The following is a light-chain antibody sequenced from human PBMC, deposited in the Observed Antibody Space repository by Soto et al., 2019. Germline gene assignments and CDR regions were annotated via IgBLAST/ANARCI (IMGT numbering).Light chain of an antibody. Sequence: DIQMTQSPSSLSASVGDRFTITWRASQDITNSLNWYQQKSGKAPSLLIYASSTLQTGVPSRFSGSGSGTDFTLSISNLQPEDFAHYFCHQTYSTPGTFGQGTKVDIK. CDR2: ASS. CDR1: QDITNS. CDR3: HQTYSTPGT. V-gene: IGKV1-39*01. J-gene: IGKJ1*01.